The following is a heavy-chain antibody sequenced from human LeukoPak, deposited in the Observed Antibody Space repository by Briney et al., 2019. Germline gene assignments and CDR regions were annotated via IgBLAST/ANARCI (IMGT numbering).Heavy chain of an antibody. CDR1: GDSIISTNYY. CDR3: VRYGSGTYSTPCNY. CDR2: IYYSGAT. Sequence: SETLSLTCTVSGDSIISTNYYWGWIRQPPGKGLEWIGHIYYSGATYYNSSLKSRVTISVDTSKNQFSLRLTSVTAADTAVYYCVRYGSGTYSTPCNYWGQGTLVTVSS. J-gene: IGHJ4*02. V-gene: IGHV4-39*07. D-gene: IGHD3-10*01.